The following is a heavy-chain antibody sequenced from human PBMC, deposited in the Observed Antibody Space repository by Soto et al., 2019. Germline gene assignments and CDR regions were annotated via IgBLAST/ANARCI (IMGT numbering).Heavy chain of an antibody. D-gene: IGHD6-6*01. V-gene: IGHV4-4*02. Sequence: PSETLSLTCAVSGGSISSSNWWSWVRQPPGKGLEWIGEIYHSGSTNYNPSLKSRVTISVDKSKNQFSLKLSSVTAADTAVHYCARLPIAARLSWFDPWGQGTLVTVSS. J-gene: IGHJ5*02. CDR1: GGSISSSNW. CDR3: ARLPIAARLSWFDP. CDR2: IYHSGST.